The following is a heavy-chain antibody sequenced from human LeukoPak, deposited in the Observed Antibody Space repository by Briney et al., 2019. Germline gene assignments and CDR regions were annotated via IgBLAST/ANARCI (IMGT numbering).Heavy chain of an antibody. D-gene: IGHD3-22*01. CDR3: ARDSSAERGYYYDSSGSDFDY. CDR1: GYTFTGYY. Sequence: GASVKVTCKASGYTFTGYYMHWVRQAPGQGLEWMGWINPNSGGTNYAQKFQGRVTMTRDTSISTAYMELSRLRSDDTAVYYCARDSSAERGYYYDSSGSDFDYWGQGTLVTVSS. V-gene: IGHV1-2*02. J-gene: IGHJ4*02. CDR2: INPNSGGT.